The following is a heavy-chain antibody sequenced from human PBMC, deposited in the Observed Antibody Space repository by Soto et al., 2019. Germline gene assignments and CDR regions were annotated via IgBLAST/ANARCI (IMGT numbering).Heavy chain of an antibody. J-gene: IGHJ4*02. CDR3: ARDKTTGLFDY. V-gene: IGHV4-34*01. CDR1: GGSFSGYY. D-gene: IGHD1-7*01. CDR2: INHSGST. Sequence: QVQLQQWGAGLLKPSETLSLTCAVYGGSFSGYYWTWIRQPPGTGLEWIGEINHSGSTNYNPSLKSRFTISVDTSKNHFSLKLTSVTAADTAVYYCARDKTTGLFDYWGQGTLVTVSS.